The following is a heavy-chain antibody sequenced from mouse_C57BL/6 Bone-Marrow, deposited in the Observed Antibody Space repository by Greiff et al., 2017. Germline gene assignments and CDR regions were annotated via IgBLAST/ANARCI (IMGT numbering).Heavy chain of an antibody. CDR2: IFPGDGDT. CDR1: GYAFSSYW. CDR3: ARGAY. Sequence: QVQLKASGAELVKPGASVKISCKASGYAFSSYWMNWVNQTPGKGLAWIGQIFPGDGDTNYNGKFKDKATLTADKFSRTAYMQLSSLTSEDSAVYFCARGAYWGQGTLVTVSA. V-gene: IGHV1-80*01. J-gene: IGHJ3*01.